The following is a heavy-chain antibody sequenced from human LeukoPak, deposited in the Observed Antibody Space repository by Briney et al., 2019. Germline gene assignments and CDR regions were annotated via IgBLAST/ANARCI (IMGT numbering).Heavy chain of an antibody. J-gene: IGHJ5*02. CDR2: IYYSVST. V-gene: IGHV4-59*08. CDR3: ARGPFIVVVPAAKVWFDP. D-gene: IGHD2-2*01. CDR1: GGSINTYY. Sequence: PSETLSLTCTVSGGSINTYYWSWIRQPPGKGLEWIGFIYYSVSTNYNPSLKRRVTISVDTSKNQFSLKLSSVTAADTAVYYCARGPFIVVVPAAKVWFDPWGQGTLVTVSS.